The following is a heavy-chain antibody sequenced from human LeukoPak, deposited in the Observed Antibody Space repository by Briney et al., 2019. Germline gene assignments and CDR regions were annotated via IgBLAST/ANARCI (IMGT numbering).Heavy chain of an antibody. CDR3: ARLNVDIVATTFDY. J-gene: IGHJ4*02. D-gene: IGHD5-12*01. V-gene: IGHV4-61*02. CDR1: GGSISSGSYY. Sequence: SETLSLTCTVSGGSISSGSYYWSWIRQPAGKGLEWIGRIYTSGSTNYNPSLKSRVTISVDTSKNQFSLKLSSVTAAGTAVYYCARLNVDIVATTFDYWGQGTLVTVSS. CDR2: IYTSGST.